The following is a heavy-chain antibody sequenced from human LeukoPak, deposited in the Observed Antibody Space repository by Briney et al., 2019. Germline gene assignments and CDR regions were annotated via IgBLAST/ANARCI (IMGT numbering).Heavy chain of an antibody. V-gene: IGHV3-23*01. D-gene: IGHD3/OR15-3a*01. CDR1: GLTFPRYA. J-gene: IGHJ2*01. CDR2: ISGSGRDT. Sequence: SGGSLRLSCAASGLTFPRYAFAWVRQAPGGGLQWASGISGSGRDTFYSASVKGRFTISRDNSKNTHYLQMSSLTAEDTAVYYCAKWGDFWTGLNNWYFELWGRGTLVTVSS. CDR3: AKWGDFWTGLNNWYFEL.